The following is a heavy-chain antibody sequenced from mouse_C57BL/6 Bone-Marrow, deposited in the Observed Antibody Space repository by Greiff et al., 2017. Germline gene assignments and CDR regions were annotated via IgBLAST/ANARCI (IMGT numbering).Heavy chain of an antibody. V-gene: IGHV1-69*01. CDR1: GYTFTGYG. CDR2: IVPSDSYT. CDR3: AGGWAWFAY. Sequence: QVQLQQPGAGLVMPGASLKLSCKASGYTFTGYGMHWVKQRPGKGLEWIGEIVPSDSYTNYNEKFKGKSTVTVDKSSSTASMQRSSLTSEDSAVYDCAGGWAWFAYGGQGTLVTVSA. J-gene: IGHJ3*01. D-gene: IGHD3-3*01.